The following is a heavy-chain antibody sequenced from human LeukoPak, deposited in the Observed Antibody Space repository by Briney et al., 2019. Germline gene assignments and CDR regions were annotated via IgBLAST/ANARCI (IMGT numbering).Heavy chain of an antibody. CDR1: GYTLTELS. D-gene: IGHD3-10*01. V-gene: IGHV1-24*01. Sequence: ASVKVSCKVSGYTLTELSMHWVRQGPGKGLEWMGGFDPEDGETIYAQKFQGRVTMTEDTSTDTAYMELSSLRSEDTAVYYCATGSGSGSYYNWDAFDIWGQGTMVTVSS. J-gene: IGHJ3*02. CDR3: ATGSGSGSYYNWDAFDI. CDR2: FDPEDGET.